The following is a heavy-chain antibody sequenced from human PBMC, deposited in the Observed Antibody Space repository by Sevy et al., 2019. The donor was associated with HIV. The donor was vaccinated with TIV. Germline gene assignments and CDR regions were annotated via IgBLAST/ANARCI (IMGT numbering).Heavy chain of an antibody. Sequence: ASVKVSCKVSGYTLTELSMHWVRQAPGKGLEWMEGFDPEDGETIYAQKFQGRVTMTEDTSTDTAYMELSSLRSEDTAMYYCATIRITMMRNAFDIWGQGTMVTVSS. D-gene: IGHD3-22*01. CDR2: FDPEDGET. J-gene: IGHJ3*02. CDR1: GYTLTELS. CDR3: ATIRITMMRNAFDI. V-gene: IGHV1-24*01.